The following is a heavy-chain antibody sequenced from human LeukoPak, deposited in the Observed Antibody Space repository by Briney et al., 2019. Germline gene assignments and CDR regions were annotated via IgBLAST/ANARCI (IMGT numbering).Heavy chain of an antibody. CDR2: VYATGTT. CDR3: ARVYYSSSYDYWYFDL. D-gene: IGHD6-13*01. V-gene: IGHV4-59*01. Sequence: PSETLSLTCAVYGGSFSGYYWSWIRQPPGKGLEWIAYVYATGTTNYNPSLKTRATISIDTSKNQLSLTLTSLTATDTAVYYCARVYYSSSYDYWYFDLWGRGTLVTVSS. CDR1: GGSFSGYY. J-gene: IGHJ2*01.